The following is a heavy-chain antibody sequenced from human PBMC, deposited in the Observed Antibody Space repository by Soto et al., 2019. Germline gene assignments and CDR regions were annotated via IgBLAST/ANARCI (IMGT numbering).Heavy chain of an antibody. V-gene: IGHV3-23*01. J-gene: IGHJ4*02. CDR3: AKVTYYYDSSGQMNENVYGY. CDR1: GFTFSSYA. CDR2: ISGSGGST. D-gene: IGHD3-22*01. Sequence: GGSLRLSCAASGFTFSSYAMSWVRQAPGKGLEWVSAISGSGGSTYYADSVKGRFTISRDNSKNTLYLQMNSLRAEDTAVYYCAKVTYYYDSSGQMNENVYGYWGQGTLVTVSS.